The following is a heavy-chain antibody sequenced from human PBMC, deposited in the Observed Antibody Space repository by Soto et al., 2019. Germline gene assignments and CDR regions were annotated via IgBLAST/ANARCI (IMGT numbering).Heavy chain of an antibody. CDR1: GGSISSSNW. D-gene: IGHD2-15*01. CDR3: ARSYCSGGSCSNSGWFDP. V-gene: IGHV4-4*02. Sequence: SETLSLTCAVSGGSISSSNWWSWVRQPPGKGLEWIGEIYHSGSTNYNPSLKSRVTISVDKSKNQFSLKLSSVTAADTAVYYCARSYCSGGSCSNSGWFDPWGQGTLVTVSS. J-gene: IGHJ5*02. CDR2: IYHSGST.